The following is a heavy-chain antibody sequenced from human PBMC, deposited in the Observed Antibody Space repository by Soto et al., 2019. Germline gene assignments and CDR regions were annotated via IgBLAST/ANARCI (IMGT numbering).Heavy chain of an antibody. CDR1: GGSIYTSDR. CDR2: VHHSGNA. Sequence: PSETLSHTCAVSGGSIYTSDRWTWVRQSPGKGLEWVGEVHHSGNAIYKPSLKSRVTISVDTSKNQFSLKLNAVTAADTAVYYCARDLWGYCGTDCYPLDVWGQGTTVTVSS. J-gene: IGHJ6*02. V-gene: IGHV4-4*02. D-gene: IGHD2-21*02. CDR3: ARDLWGYCGTDCYPLDV.